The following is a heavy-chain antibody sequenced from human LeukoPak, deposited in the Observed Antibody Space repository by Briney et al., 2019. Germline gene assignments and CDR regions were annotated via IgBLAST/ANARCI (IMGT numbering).Heavy chain of an antibody. J-gene: IGHJ4*02. Sequence: GGSLRLSCAASGFSFSDYGIHWVRQAPGKGLEWVAVISYDGSNKYYADSVKGRFTISGDNSKNTLYLQMNSLRAEDTALYFCAKGRQSSGYYYGFDYWGQGTLVTVSS. D-gene: IGHD3-22*01. CDR3: AKGRQSSGYYYGFDY. CDR1: GFSFSDYG. CDR2: ISYDGSNK. V-gene: IGHV3-30*18.